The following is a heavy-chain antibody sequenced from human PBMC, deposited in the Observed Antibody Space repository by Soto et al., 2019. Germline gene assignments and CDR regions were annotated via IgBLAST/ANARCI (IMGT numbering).Heavy chain of an antibody. CDR1: GGTFNTYT. CDR2: FIPILDMA. CDR3: AITYCRDNSCPRDFDF. V-gene: IGHV1-69*02. D-gene: IGHD2-21*01. J-gene: IGHJ4*02. Sequence: QVQVVQSGAEVKKPESSVKVSCKPSGGTFNTYTVNWVRLAPGHGLEWMGRFIPILDMANYAQKFQDRVTITGERSTSTADMELNSLTSDDTAVYYCAITYCRDNSCPRDFDFWGPGTLVTVSS.